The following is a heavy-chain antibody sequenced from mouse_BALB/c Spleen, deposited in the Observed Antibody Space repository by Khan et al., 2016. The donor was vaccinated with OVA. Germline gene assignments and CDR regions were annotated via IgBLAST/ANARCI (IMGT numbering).Heavy chain of an antibody. Sequence: VQLKQSGAELVKPGASVKLSCTASGFTIKDTYMHWVKQRPEQGLEWIGRIGPANGETKYDPKFQDKATITADTSSNTSYLQVSSLTSEDTAVYYGGHPSYDPRNFDVWGAGTTVTVSS. CDR3: GHPSYDPRNFDV. D-gene: IGHD2-3*01. CDR2: IGPANGET. CDR1: GFTIKDTY. V-gene: IGHV14-3*02. J-gene: IGHJ1*01.